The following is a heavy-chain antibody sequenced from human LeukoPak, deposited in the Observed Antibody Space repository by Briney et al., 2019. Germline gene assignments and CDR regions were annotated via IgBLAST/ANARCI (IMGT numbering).Heavy chain of an antibody. V-gene: IGHV3-48*03. Sequence: PGGSLRLSXAASGFTFSSYEMNWVRQAPGKGLEWVSYISSSGSTIYYADSVKGRFTISRDNAKNSLYLQMNSLRAEDTAGYYCARGQDFQWLVLYYFDYWGQGTLVTVSS. CDR3: ARGQDFQWLVLYYFDY. CDR2: ISSSGSTI. CDR1: GFTFSSYE. J-gene: IGHJ4*02. D-gene: IGHD6-19*01.